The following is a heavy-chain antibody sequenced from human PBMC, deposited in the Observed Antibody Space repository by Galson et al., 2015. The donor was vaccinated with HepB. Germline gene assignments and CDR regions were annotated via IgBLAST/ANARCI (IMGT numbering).Heavy chain of an antibody. D-gene: IGHD3-10*01. CDR1: GDSVSSNSAA. V-gene: IGHV6-1*01. J-gene: IGHJ4*02. CDR3: ARDNPHSTGYYYGSGSFDY. CDR2: TYYRSKWYN. Sequence: CAISGDSVSSNSAAWNWIRHSPSRGLEWLGRTYYRSKWYNDYAVSVKSRITINPDTSKNQFSLQLNSVAPEDTAVYYCARDNPHSTGYYYGSGSFDYWGQGTLVTVSS.